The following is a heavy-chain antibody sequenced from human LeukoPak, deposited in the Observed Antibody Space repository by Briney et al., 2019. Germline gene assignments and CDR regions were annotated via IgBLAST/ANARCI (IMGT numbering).Heavy chain of an antibody. CDR2: IYHSGST. D-gene: IGHD6-13*01. CDR3: AREAYSSSGYMDV. V-gene: IGHV4-38-2*02. CDR1: GYSISSGYY. Sequence: SETLSLTCAVSGYSISSGYYWGWVRQPPGKGLEWIGSIYHSGSTYYNPSLKSRVTISVDTSKNQFSLKLSSVTAADTAVYHCAREAYSSSGYMDVWGKGTTVTVSS. J-gene: IGHJ6*03.